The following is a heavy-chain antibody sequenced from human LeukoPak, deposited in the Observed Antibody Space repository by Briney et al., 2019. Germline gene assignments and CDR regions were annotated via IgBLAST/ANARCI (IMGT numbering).Heavy chain of an antibody. CDR3: ARSCRILDIVATIRARLGGNGFDI. D-gene: IGHD5-12*01. CDR1: GGSFNTYY. J-gene: IGHJ3*02. CDR2: INHSGST. Sequence: SETLSLTCAVYGGSFNTYYWSWIRQPPGKGLEWIGEINHSGSTYYNPSLKSRVTIAVETSKNQFSLKLSSVTAADKAVYYCARSCRILDIVATIRARLGGNGFDIWGQGTMVTVSS. V-gene: IGHV4-34*01.